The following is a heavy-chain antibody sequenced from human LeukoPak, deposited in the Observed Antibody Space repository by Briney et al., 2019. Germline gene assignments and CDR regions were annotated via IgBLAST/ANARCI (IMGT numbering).Heavy chain of an antibody. J-gene: IGHJ4*02. Sequence: SETLSLTCTVSGGSISRYYWSWIRQPPGKGLEWFGYVYDSGTTNYNPSLKSRVTISVDTSKNQFSLKLTSVTAADTAVYYCARDRAGGLRFVEWLSAFDYWGQGTLVTVSS. D-gene: IGHD3-3*01. CDR2: VYDSGTT. CDR1: GGSISRYY. V-gene: IGHV4-59*12. CDR3: ARDRAGGLRFVEWLSAFDY.